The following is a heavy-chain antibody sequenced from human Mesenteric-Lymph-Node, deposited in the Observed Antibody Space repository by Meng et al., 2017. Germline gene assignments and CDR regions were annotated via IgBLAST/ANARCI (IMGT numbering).Heavy chain of an antibody. CDR3: ARGYAAQYRFDY. J-gene: IGHJ4*02. CDR2: INHSGST. V-gene: IGHV4-34*01. Sequence: SETLSLTCAVYGGSFSGYYWSWIRQPPGKGLEWIGEINHSGSTNYNPSLKSRVTISVDTSKNQFSLKLSSVTAADTAVYYCARGYAAQYRFDYWGQGTLVTVS. D-gene: IGHD4-11*01. CDR1: GGSFSGYY.